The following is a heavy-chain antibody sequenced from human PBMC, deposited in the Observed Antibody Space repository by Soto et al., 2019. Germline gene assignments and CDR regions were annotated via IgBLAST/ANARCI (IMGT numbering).Heavy chain of an antibody. Sequence: QVQLQESGPGLVKPSQTLSLTCTVSGGSVSSGGYYWSWIRQPPGKGLEWIGYIYYSGSTYYNPALKSQVTRPVDTSTKRFALKLSSVTASDTAVYYWARVCGGDCHLGMDVGGQGNTVTVSS. V-gene: IGHV4-31*01. D-gene: IGHD2-21*02. CDR3: ARVCGGDCHLGMDV. CDR2: IYYSGST. CDR1: GGSVSSGGYY. J-gene: IGHJ6*02.